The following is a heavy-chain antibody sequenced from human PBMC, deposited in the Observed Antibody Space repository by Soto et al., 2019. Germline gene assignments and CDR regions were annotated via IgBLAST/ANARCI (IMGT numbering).Heavy chain of an antibody. Sequence: GSLRLSCAASGFTFSSYAMHWVRQAPGKGLEWVAVISYDGSNKYYADSVKGRFTISRDNSKNTLYLQMNSLRAEDTAVYYCAREYFDGEDYWGQGTLVTVSS. CDR1: GFTFSSYA. V-gene: IGHV3-30-3*01. J-gene: IGHJ4*02. CDR3: AREYFDGEDY. CDR2: ISYDGSNK. D-gene: IGHD4-17*01.